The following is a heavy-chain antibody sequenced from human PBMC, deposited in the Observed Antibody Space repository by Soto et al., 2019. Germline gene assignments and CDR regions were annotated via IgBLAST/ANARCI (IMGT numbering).Heavy chain of an antibody. Sequence: SETLSLTCTVSGGSISSSSYYWGWIRQPPGKGLEWIGSIYYSGSTYYNPSLKSRVTISVDTSKNQFSLKLSSVTAADTAVYYCASLPQKWLVPEYYFDYWGQGTLVTVYS. CDR2: IYYSGST. J-gene: IGHJ4*02. CDR1: GGSISSSSYY. CDR3: ASLPQKWLVPEYYFDY. V-gene: IGHV4-39*01. D-gene: IGHD6-19*01.